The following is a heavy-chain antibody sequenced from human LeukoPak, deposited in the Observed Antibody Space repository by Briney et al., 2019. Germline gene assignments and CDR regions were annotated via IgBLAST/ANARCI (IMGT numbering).Heavy chain of an antibody. CDR1: GFTFDDYA. CDR2: ISYDGSNK. CDR3: AKDYYGSGATPEA. V-gene: IGHV3-30*18. Sequence: GGSLRLSCAASGFTFDDYAMHWVRQAPGKGLEWVADISYDGSNKYYADSVKGRFTISRGNSKNTLYLQMNSLRAEDTAVYFCAKDYYGSGATPEAWGQGTLVTVSS. J-gene: IGHJ5*02. D-gene: IGHD3-10*01.